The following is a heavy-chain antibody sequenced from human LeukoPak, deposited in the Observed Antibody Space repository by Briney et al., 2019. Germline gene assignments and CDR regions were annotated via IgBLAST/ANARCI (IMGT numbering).Heavy chain of an antibody. CDR3: ARGLDYYDSSGYYYFDY. Sequence: GGSLRLSCAASGFTFSSYSKNWVRQAPGKGLEWVSYISSSSSTIYYADSVKGRFTISRDNAKNSLYLQMNSLRAEDTAVYYCARGLDYYDSSGYYYFDYWGQGTLVTVSS. V-gene: IGHV3-48*01. D-gene: IGHD3-22*01. CDR1: GFTFSSYS. J-gene: IGHJ4*02. CDR2: ISSSSSTI.